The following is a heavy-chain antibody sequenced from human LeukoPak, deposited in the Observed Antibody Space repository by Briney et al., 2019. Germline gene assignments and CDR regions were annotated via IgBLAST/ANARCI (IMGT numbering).Heavy chain of an antibody. CDR3: ARLSAVAGKGIDY. CDR1: GFTFSSYD. V-gene: IGHV3-33*01. J-gene: IGHJ4*02. Sequence: GRSLRLSCAASGFTFSSYDMHWVRQAPGKGLEWVAVIWSDGSNKYYADSVKGRFTISRDNSKNTLYLQMNSLRAEDTAVYYCARLSAVAGKGIDYWGQGTLVTVSS. CDR2: IWSDGSNK. D-gene: IGHD6-19*01.